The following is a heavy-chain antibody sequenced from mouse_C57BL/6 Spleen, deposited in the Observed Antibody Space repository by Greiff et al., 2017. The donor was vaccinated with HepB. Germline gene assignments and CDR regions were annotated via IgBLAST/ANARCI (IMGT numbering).Heavy chain of an antibody. D-gene: IGHD2-12*01. V-gene: IGHV5-17*01. CDR2: ISSGSSTI. CDR1: GFTFSDYG. J-gene: IGHJ4*01. CDR3: ARPLYSVYAMDY. Sequence: EVKLVESGGGLVKPGGSLKPSCAASGFTFSDYGMHWVRQAPEKGLEWVAYISSGSSTIYYADTVKGRFTISRDNAKNTLFLQMTSLRSEDTAMYYCARPLYSVYAMDYWGQGTSVTVSS.